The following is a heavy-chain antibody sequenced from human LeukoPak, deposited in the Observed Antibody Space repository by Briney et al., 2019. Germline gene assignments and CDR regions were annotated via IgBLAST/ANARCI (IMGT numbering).Heavy chain of an antibody. CDR1: GFTVSSTY. CDR3: ARDYDGIDAFDI. CDR2: IYSGGKT. D-gene: IGHD3-3*01. Sequence: GGSLRLSCAASGFTVSSTYMNWVRQAPGKGLEWVSVIYSGGKTYYADSAKGRFTISRDNSKITLYLQMNSLRAEDTAVYYCARDYDGIDAFDIWGQGTMVTVSS. V-gene: IGHV3-66*01. J-gene: IGHJ3*02.